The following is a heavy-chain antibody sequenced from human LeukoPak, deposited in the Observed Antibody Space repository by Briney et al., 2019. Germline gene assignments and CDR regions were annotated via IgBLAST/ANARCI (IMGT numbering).Heavy chain of an antibody. CDR3: ARALGVGNAFDI. J-gene: IGHJ3*02. CDR2: IYHSGST. Sequence: PSETLSLTCAVSGGSISSGGYSWSWTRQPPGKGLEWIGYIYHSGSTYYNPSLKSRVTISVDRSKNQFSLKLSSVTAADTAVYYCARALGVGNAFDIWGQGTMVTVSS. D-gene: IGHD2-15*01. V-gene: IGHV4-30-2*01. CDR1: GGSISSGGYS.